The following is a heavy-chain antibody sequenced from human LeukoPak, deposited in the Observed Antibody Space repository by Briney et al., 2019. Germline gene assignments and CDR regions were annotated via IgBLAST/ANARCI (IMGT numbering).Heavy chain of an antibody. V-gene: IGHV4-59*01. Sequence: SETLSLTCTVSGGSISRNYWIWIRQPPGKGLEWIGCRYENGGTNYNPSLKSRVTMSVDTSKNQFSLKLTSVTAADTAVYFCARDSGSYSSASWGQGTLVTVSS. CDR1: GGSISRNY. CDR2: RYENGGT. D-gene: IGHD1-26*01. CDR3: ARDSGSYSSAS. J-gene: IGHJ4*02.